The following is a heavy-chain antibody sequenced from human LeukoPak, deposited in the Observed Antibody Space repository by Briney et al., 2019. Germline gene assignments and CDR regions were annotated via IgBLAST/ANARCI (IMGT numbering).Heavy chain of an antibody. CDR1: GFTFRRYA. J-gene: IGHJ4*02. CDR2: ISYDKSNK. V-gene: IGHV3-30-3*01. Sequence: GGSLRLSCAASGFTFRRYAMHWVRQAPGKGLEWVAFISYDKSNKYYADSVKGRFTISRDNSKNTLYLQMNSLTVEDTAVYYCARDSCNSTSCYSNYWGQGTLVTVSS. D-gene: IGHD2-2*02. CDR3: ARDSCNSTSCYSNY.